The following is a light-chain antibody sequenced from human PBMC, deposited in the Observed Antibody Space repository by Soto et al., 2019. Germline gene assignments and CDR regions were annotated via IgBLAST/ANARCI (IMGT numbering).Light chain of an antibody. Sequence: QSALTQPPSASGSPGQSVTISCTGTSSDVGGKNYVSWYQQHPGKAPKLMIYEVSKRPSGVPDRFSGSKSGNTASLTVSGLQAEDEADYYCSSYAGSNNLVVFGGGTKVTVL. V-gene: IGLV2-8*01. J-gene: IGLJ2*01. CDR1: SSDVGGKNY. CDR2: EVS. CDR3: SSYAGSNNLVV.